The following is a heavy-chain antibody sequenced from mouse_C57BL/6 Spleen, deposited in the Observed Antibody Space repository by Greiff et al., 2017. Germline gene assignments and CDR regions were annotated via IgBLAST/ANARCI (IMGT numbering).Heavy chain of an antibody. CDR1: GYTFTSYW. CDR3: ASLYDRFAY. V-gene: IGHV1-61*01. D-gene: IGHD2-12*01. CDR2: IYPSDSET. Sequence: QVQLQQPGAELVRPGSSVKLSCKASGYTFTSYWMDWVKQRPGQGLEWIGNIYPSDSETHYNQKFKDKATLTVDKSSSTAYIQLSSLTSEDSAVYYCASLYDRFAYWGQGTLVTVSA. J-gene: IGHJ3*01.